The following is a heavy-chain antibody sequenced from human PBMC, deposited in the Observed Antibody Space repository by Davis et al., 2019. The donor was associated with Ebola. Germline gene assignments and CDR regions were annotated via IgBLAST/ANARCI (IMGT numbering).Heavy chain of an antibody. CDR3: ARVRVTSRYYFDS. CDR1: GGAINSGTSY. V-gene: IGHV4-39*07. Sequence: SETLSLTCSVSGGAINSGTSYWGWIRQPPGKGLEWIGNIFHSGTTYYNPSLNSQVTLSVDTSKSQFSLKVISVTAADTAVYYCARVRVTSRYYFDSWGLGTLVTVSS. CDR2: IFHSGTT. D-gene: IGHD2-2*01. J-gene: IGHJ4*02.